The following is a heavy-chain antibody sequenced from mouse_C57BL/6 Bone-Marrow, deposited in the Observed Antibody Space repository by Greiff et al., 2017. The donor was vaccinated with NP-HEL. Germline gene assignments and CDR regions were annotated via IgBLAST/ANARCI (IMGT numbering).Heavy chain of an antibody. D-gene: IGHD2-1*01. CDR3: ARQEGKPFAY. V-gene: IGHV5-9*01. J-gene: IGHJ3*01. Sequence: EVKLVESGGGLVKPGGSLKLSCAASGFTFSSYTMSWVRQTPEKRLEWVATISGGGGNTYYPDSVKGRFTISRDNAKNTLYLQMSSLRSEDTALYYCARQEGKPFAYWGQGTLVTVSA. CDR2: ISGGGGNT. CDR1: GFTFSSYT.